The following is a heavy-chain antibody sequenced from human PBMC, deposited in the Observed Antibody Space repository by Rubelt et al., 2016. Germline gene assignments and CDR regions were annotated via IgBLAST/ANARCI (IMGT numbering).Heavy chain of an antibody. CDR3: ASGGIAARLFDY. CDR1: GYTFTSYG. J-gene: IGHJ4*02. CDR2: ISAYNGNT. D-gene: IGHD6-6*01. V-gene: IGHV1-18*01. Sequence: QVQLVQSGAEVKKPGASVKVSCKASGYTFTSYGISWVRQAPGQGLEWMGWISAYNGNTNYAQKLLGGVTRTPGPSTGTADLELGSLRVDDPAVYYCASGGIAARLFDYWGQGTLVTVSS.